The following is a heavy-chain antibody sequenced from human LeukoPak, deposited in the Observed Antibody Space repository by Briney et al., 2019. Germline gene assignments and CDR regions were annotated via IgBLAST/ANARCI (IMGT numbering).Heavy chain of an antibody. CDR1: GFTFSSCS. J-gene: IGHJ4*02. D-gene: IGHD6-6*01. Sequence: GGSLRLSCAASGFTFSSCSMNWVRQAPGKRLEWVSSISSSSSYIYYADSVKGRFTISRDNAKNSLYLQMNSLRAEDTAVYYCARDSSEGGDYWGQGTLVTVSS. CDR2: ISSSSSYI. CDR3: ARDSSEGGDY. V-gene: IGHV3-21*01.